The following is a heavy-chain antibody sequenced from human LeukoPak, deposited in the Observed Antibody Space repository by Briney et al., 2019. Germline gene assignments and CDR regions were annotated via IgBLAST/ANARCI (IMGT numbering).Heavy chain of an antibody. D-gene: IGHD2-21*02. Sequence: GESLKFSFKGSGYSFTSYLIGWVRQMPGKGLEWMGIIYPGDSDTRYSASFQGQVTISADKSISTAYLQWSSLKASDTAMYYCARQGRYCGGDLKTSPFDPWGQGALVTVSS. V-gene: IGHV5-51*01. J-gene: IGHJ5*02. CDR1: GYSFTSYL. CDR3: ARQGRYCGGDLKTSPFDP. CDR2: IYPGDSDT.